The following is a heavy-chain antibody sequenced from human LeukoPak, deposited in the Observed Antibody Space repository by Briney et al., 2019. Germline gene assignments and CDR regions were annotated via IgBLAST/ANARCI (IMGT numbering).Heavy chain of an antibody. D-gene: IGHD2-2*01. J-gene: IGHJ6*04. CDR1: GFTFSSYS. CDR3: ARDGDIVVVPAAIRYYYYGMDV. Sequence: GGSLRLSCAASGFTFSSYSMNWVRQAPGKGLEWVSSISSSSSYIYYADSVKGRFTISRDNSKNSLYLQMNSLRAEDTAVYYCARDGDIVVVPAAIRYYYYGMDVWGKGTTVTVSS. CDR2: ISSSSSYI. V-gene: IGHV3-21*01.